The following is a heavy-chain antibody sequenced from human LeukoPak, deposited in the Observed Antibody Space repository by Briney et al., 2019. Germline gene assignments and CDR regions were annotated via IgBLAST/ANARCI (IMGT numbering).Heavy chain of an antibody. D-gene: IGHD6-13*01. Sequence: SETLSLTCAVYGGSFSGYYWSWIRQPPGKGLEWIGEINHSGSTNYNPSLKSRVTISVDTSRSQFSLKLSSVTAADTAVYYCARGSRSSSGYQSGGMDVWSQGTTVTVSS. CDR1: GGSFSGYY. J-gene: IGHJ6*02. CDR3: ARGSRSSSGYQSGGMDV. V-gene: IGHV4-34*01. CDR2: INHSGST.